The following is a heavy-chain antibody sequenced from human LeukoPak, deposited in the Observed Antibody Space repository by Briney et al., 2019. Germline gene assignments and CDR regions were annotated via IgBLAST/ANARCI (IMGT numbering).Heavy chain of an antibody. CDR3: ARGGDGYNPVDY. J-gene: IGHJ4*02. Sequence: SETLSLTCTVSGGSISSHYWSWIRQPPGKGLEWIGYIYYSGSTNYNPSLKSRVTISVDTSKNQFSLKLSSVTAADTAVYYCARGGDGYNPVDYWGQGTLVTVSS. CDR2: IYYSGST. CDR1: GGSISSHY. V-gene: IGHV4-59*11. D-gene: IGHD5-24*01.